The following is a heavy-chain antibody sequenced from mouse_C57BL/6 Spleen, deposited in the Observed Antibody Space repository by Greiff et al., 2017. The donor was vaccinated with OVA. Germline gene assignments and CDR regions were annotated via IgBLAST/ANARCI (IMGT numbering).Heavy chain of an antibody. J-gene: IGHJ1*03. Sequence: VQLQQPGAELVMPGASVKLSCKASGYTFTSYWMHWVKQRPGQGLEWIGEIDPSDSYTNYNQKFKGKSTLTVDKSSSTAYMQLSSLTSEDSAVYYCARKMGNWYFDDWGTGTTVTVSS. V-gene: IGHV1-69*01. CDR1: GYTFTSYW. CDR3: ARKMGNWYFDD. D-gene: IGHD2-3*01. CDR2: IDPSDSYT.